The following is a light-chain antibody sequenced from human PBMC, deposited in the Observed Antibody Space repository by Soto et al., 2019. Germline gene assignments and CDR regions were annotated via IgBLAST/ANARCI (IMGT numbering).Light chain of an antibody. Sequence: DIQMTQSPSSLSASVGDRVTITCQASQDISNYLNWYQQKPGKAPKLLIYDASNLETGVPSRFSGSGSGTDFTFNISSLQPEDIATYYCQQYDNLPITFGQGTRLEI. J-gene: IGKJ5*01. CDR3: QQYDNLPIT. CDR1: QDISNY. CDR2: DAS. V-gene: IGKV1-33*01.